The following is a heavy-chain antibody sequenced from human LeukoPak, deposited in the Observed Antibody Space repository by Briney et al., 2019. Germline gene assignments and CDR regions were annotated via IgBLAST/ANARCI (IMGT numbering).Heavy chain of an antibody. CDR3: AKDTTGEFGPDY. D-gene: IGHD3-10*01. Sequence: GGSLRLSCAASGFSFSSYAMSWVRQAPGNGLEVVSAISGSGTTTYYADSVKGRFTISRDNSKNTLYLLMNGLRAEDTAVYYCAKDTTGEFGPDYWGQGTLVTVSS. J-gene: IGHJ4*02. V-gene: IGHV3-23*01. CDR2: ISGSGTTT. CDR1: GFSFSSYA.